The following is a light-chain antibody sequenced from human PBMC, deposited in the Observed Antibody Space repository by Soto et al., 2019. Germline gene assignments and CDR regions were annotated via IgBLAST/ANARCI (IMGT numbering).Light chain of an antibody. J-gene: IGLJ1*01. V-gene: IGLV1-44*01. CDR1: SSNIGNDT. CDR2: SGN. Sequence: QSVLTQSPSASGTPGQRVTISCSGSSSNIGNDTVNWYQQLPGTAPKLLIYSGNQRPSGVPDRFSGSKSGTSASLAISGLQSEDEADYYCAPWDDSLNGYYVFGTGTKLTVL. CDR3: APWDDSLNGYYV.